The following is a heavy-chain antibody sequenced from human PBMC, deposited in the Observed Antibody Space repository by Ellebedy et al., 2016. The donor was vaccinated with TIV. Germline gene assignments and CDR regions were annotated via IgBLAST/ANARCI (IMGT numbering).Heavy chain of an antibody. CDR3: ARYQWEMRLGYYYGLNV. CDR1: GFTFSSYA. CDR2: ISGSGGNT. J-gene: IGHJ6*02. V-gene: IGHV3-23*01. D-gene: IGHD6-19*01. Sequence: GESLKISCAASGFTFSSYAMTWVRQAPEKGLEWVSSISGSGGNTYNADSVKGRFTISRDNSKNTLYLQMNTLRAEDTAVYYCARYQWEMRLGYYYGLNVWGQGTTVTVSS.